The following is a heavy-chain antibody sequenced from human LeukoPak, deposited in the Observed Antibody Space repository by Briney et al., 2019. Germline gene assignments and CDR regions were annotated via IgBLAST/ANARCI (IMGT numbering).Heavy chain of an antibody. CDR3: ARYQSLEMATGWRYFDS. D-gene: IGHD5-24*01. Sequence: GASVKVSCKASGYTFTSYDINWVRQATGQGLEWMGWMNPNSGNTGYAQKFQGRVTMTRNTSISTAYMELSSLRSEDTAIYYCARYQSLEMATGWRYFDSWGQGTLVTVSS. CDR2: MNPNSGNT. V-gene: IGHV1-8*01. CDR1: GYTFTSYD. J-gene: IGHJ4*02.